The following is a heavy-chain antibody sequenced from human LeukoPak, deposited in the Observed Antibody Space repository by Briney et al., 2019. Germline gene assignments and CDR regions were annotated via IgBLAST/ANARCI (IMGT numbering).Heavy chain of an antibody. D-gene: IGHD2-2*02. V-gene: IGHV1-2*02. Sequence: GASVKVSCKASGYTFTGYYMHWVRQAPGQGLEWMGWINPNSGGTNYAQKFQGRVTMTRDTSISTAYMELSRLRSDDTAVYYCATGGTRWDCSSTSCYSGLDAFDIWGQGTMVTVSS. CDR2: INPNSGGT. CDR3: ATGGTRWDCSSTSCYSGLDAFDI. J-gene: IGHJ3*02. CDR1: GYTFTGYY.